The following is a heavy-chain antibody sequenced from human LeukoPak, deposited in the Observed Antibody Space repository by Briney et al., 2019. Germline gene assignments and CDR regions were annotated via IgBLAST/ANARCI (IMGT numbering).Heavy chain of an antibody. CDR3: AKDAWSHNGVYDPFDI. J-gene: IGHJ3*02. CDR2: MGGGDNDR. Sequence: GGSLRLSCAASGFTFSSNYMSWVRQAPGRGLQWVSVMGGGDNDRYYTDSVKGRFIVSRDNSKSTLFLQMNSLRPEDTAVYYCAKDAWSHNGVYDPFDIWGQGTMVTVSS. V-gene: IGHV3-23*01. D-gene: IGHD2-8*01. CDR1: GFTFSSNY.